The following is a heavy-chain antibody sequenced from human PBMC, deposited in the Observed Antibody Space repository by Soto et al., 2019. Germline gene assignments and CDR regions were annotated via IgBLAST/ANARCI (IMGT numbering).Heavy chain of an antibody. D-gene: IGHD4-17*01. V-gene: IGHV3-23*01. CDR3: AKGRYGAYGLCDP. CDR1: GFSFSDYA. J-gene: IGHJ5*02. CDR2: ISGSGGST. Sequence: EEQLLESGGGLVQPGGSLRLSCAASGFSFSDYAMSWVRQAPGKGLEWVAAISGSGGSTDYADSVNGRFTISRDNSKNTVYIKMNRLSAEDTAVSYCAKGRYGAYGLCDPWGQGTLVTVSS.